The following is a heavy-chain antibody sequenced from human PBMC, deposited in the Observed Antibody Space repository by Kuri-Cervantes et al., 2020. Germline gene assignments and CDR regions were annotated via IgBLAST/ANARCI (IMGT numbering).Heavy chain of an antibody. CDR3: ARGGRDYVWGSYRQYWYFDL. V-gene: IGHV4-39*01. D-gene: IGHD3-16*02. J-gene: IGHJ2*01. Sequence: ESLKISCTVSGGSISSSSYYWGWIRQPPGKGLEWIGSMYYSGSSYYNPSLKSRVSISVETSKNQFSLKLTSVTAADTAVYYCARGGRDYVWGSYRQYWYFDLWGRGTLVTVSS. CDR2: MYYSGSS. CDR1: GGSISSSSYY.